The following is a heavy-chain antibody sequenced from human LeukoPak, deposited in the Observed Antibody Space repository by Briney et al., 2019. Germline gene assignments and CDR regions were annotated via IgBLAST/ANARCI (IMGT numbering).Heavy chain of an antibody. CDR2: ITISSNII. CDR3: ARDLSDDYSLDY. CDR1: GFSFSDYS. Sequence: GGSLRLSCAASGFSFSDYSMNWVRQAPGKGLEWVSSITISSNIIYYADSVKGRFTISRDNAKNSLFLQMNSLRAEDTAVYYCARDLSDDYSLDYWGQGTLVSVSS. D-gene: IGHD3-16*01. J-gene: IGHJ4*02. V-gene: IGHV3-21*01.